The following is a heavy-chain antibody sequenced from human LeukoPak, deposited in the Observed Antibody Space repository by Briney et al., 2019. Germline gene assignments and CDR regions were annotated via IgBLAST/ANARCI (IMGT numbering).Heavy chain of an antibody. CDR1: GFTFSNYW. CDR2: INSDASTT. V-gene: IGHV3-74*01. Sequence: GGSLRLSCAASGFTFSNYWMHWVRQAPGKGLVWVSRINSDASTTSYADSVKGRFTISRDNAKNTLHLQMNSLRAEDTAVYYCTRVAGSGSVDWGQGTLVTVSS. D-gene: IGHD1-26*01. CDR3: TRVAGSGSVD. J-gene: IGHJ4*02.